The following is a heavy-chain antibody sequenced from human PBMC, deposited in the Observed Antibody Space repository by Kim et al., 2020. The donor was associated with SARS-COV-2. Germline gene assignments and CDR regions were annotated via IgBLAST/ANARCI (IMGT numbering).Heavy chain of an antibody. CDR1: GFTFSSYG. J-gene: IGHJ4*01. Sequence: GGSLRLSCAASGFTFSSYGMTWVRQAPGKGLEWVSTISSSSSYIYYADSVKGRFTISRDNAKNSLYLQMNSLRAEDTAVYYCARRGRWLQSIGYDYWGQGTLVTVSS. CDR2: ISSSSSYI. D-gene: IGHD4-17*01. CDR3: ARRGRWLQSIGYDY. V-gene: IGHV3-21*01.